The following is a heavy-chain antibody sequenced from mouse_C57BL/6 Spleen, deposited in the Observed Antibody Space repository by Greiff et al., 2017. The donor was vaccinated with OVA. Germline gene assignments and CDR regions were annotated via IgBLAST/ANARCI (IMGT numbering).Heavy chain of an antibody. D-gene: IGHD1-1*01. Sequence: EVKVEESGPGLVKPSQSLSLTCSVTGYSITSGYYWNWIRQFPGNKLEWMGYISYDGSNNYNPSLKNRISITRDTSKNQFFLKLNSVTTEDTATYYCARGNYGRGDYWGQGTSVTVSS. J-gene: IGHJ4*01. CDR1: GYSITSGYY. CDR2: ISYDGSN. V-gene: IGHV3-6*01. CDR3: ARGNYGRGDY.